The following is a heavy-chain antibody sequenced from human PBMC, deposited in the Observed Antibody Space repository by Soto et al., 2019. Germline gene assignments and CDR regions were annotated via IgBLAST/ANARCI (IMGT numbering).Heavy chain of an antibody. CDR1: GFIFDDYG. J-gene: IGHJ4*02. D-gene: IGHD1-26*01. V-gene: IGHV3-20*04. CDR3: VRGASLNFDY. Sequence: EVQLVESGGGVLRPGESLRLSCAASGFIFDDYGMSWARQAPGKGLEWVSGVNWNGGSTGYADCVKGRFTISRDNAKNFLFLHMNSLRVEDTAFYYCVRGASLNFDYWGQGTLVTVSS. CDR2: VNWNGGST.